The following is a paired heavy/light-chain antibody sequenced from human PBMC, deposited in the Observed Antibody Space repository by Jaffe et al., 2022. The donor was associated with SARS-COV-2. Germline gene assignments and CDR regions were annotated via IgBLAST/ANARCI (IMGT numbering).Light chain of an antibody. CDR3: LQATQFPYT. CDR1: QSLVHSDGNTY. J-gene: IGKJ2*01. CDR2: KIS. V-gene: IGKV2-24*01. Sequence: DIVMTQTPLSSPVTLGQPASISCTSSQSLVHSDGNTYLSWLHQRPGQPPRLLIYKISRRFSGVPDRFSGSGAGTDFTLKISRVETEDVGVYYCLQATQFPYTFGQGTKLEIK.
Heavy chain of an antibody. V-gene: IGHV3-33*01. D-gene: IGHD3-22*01. Sequence: QVQLVDSGGGVVQPGRSLKLSCAASGFTFSSYGMHWVRQAPGKGLEWVAVIWNDGSNKYYADSVKGRFTISRDNSKNTLYLQMSSLRAEDTAVYYCVRWGSSDYYYNPDFDYWGQGTLVTVSS. J-gene: IGHJ4*02. CDR3: VRWGSSDYYYNPDFDY. CDR2: IWNDGSNK. CDR1: GFTFSSYG.